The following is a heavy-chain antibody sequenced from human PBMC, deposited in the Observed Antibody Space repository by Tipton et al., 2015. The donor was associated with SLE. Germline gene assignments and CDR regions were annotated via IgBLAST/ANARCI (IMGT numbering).Heavy chain of an antibody. CDR2: ISYDGSNK. CDR1: GFTFSSYG. V-gene: IGHV3-30*18. J-gene: IGHJ3*02. D-gene: IGHD2/OR15-2a*01. CDR3: AKAKLPKTFLDAFDI. Sequence: RSLRLSCAASGFTFSSYGMHWVRQAPGKGLEWVAVISYDGSNKYYADSVKGRFTISRDNSKNTLYLQMNSLRAEDTAVYYCAKAKLPKTFLDAFDIWGQGTMVTVSS.